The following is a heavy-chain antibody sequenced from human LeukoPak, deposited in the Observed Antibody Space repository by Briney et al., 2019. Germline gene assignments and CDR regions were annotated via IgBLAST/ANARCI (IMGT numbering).Heavy chain of an antibody. CDR1: GYSFTSNY. CDR2: IYPRDGST. D-gene: IGHD3-3*01. CDR3: VRDESGPNPNYFDY. V-gene: IGHV1-46*01. J-gene: IGHJ4*02. Sequence: ASVKVSCKASGYSFTSNYIHWVRQAPGQGLEWMGMIYPRDGSTSYAQKFQGRVTVTRDTSTSTVHMELSGLRSEDTAVYYCVRDESGPNPNYFDYWGQGTLVTVSS.